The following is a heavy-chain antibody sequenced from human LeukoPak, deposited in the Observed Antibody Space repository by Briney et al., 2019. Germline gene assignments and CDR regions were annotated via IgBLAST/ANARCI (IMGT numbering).Heavy chain of an antibody. J-gene: IGHJ4*02. Sequence: GASVKVSCKASGYTFTGYYMHWVRQAPGQGLEWMGWINPNSGGTNYAQKFQGRVTMTRDTSISTAYMELSRLRSDDTAVYYCAREGYYGSGSYGPSDFDYWGQGTLVTVSS. CDR3: AREGYYGSGSYGPSDFDY. D-gene: IGHD3-10*01. V-gene: IGHV1-2*02. CDR1: GYTFTGYY. CDR2: INPNSGGT.